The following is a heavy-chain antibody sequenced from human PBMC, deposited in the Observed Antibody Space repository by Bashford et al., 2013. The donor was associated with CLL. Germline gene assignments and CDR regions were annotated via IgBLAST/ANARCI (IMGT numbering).Heavy chain of an antibody. CDR1: GFTFTTYS. J-gene: IGHJ6*02. Sequence: GGSLRLSCTASGFTFTTYSMNWVRQAPGKGLEWVSSISSSSSIYYADSVRGRFTISRDNAKNSLYLQMNSLRAENTAVYYCASDRNGMDVWGQGTTVTVSS. V-gene: IGHV3-21*01. CDR2: ISSSSSI. CDR3: ASDRNGMDV.